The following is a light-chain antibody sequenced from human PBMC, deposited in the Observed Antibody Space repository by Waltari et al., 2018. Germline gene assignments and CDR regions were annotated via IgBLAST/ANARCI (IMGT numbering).Light chain of an antibody. J-gene: IGKJ1*01. CDR1: QSVSRS. CDR2: DAS. Sequence: EIVLTQSPGTLSLSPGERATLSCRASQSVSRSLAWYQQKPGQAPRLLIYDASSRATGIPDRFSGSGSGTDFSLTISRLEPEYFAVYYCQKYVNLPATFGQGTKVEIK. V-gene: IGKV3-20*01. CDR3: QKYVNLPAT.